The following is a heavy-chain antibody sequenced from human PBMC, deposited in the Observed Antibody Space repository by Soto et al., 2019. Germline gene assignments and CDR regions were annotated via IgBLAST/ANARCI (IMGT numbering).Heavy chain of an antibody. D-gene: IGHD2-2*01. J-gene: IGHJ4*02. CDR3: AREYLSSKSSLSYFDY. Sequence: QVLLVQSGAEVTRPGASLKVSCKASGYNFISHYIHWVRQAPGQGLEWMGFINPSGGSTTHAQNFQGRLSMTRDTSTSTVYMELSGLRSEDAAVYYSAREYLSSKSSLSYFDYWGQGTLVTVSS. CDR2: INPSGGST. CDR1: GYNFISHY. V-gene: IGHV1-46*01.